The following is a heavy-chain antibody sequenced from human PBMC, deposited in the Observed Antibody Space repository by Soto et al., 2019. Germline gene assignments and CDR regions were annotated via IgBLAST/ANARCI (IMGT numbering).Heavy chain of an antibody. CDR1: GFTFSSYG. V-gene: IGHV3-33*01. D-gene: IGHD6-13*01. Sequence: GGSLRLSCASSGFTFSSYGMHWVRQAPGKGLEWVAVIWYDGSNKYYADSVKGRFTISRDNSKNTLYLQMNSLRAEDTAVYYCARDRGYSSSWFYYYGMDVWGQGTTVTVSS. J-gene: IGHJ6*02. CDR2: IWYDGSNK. CDR3: ARDRGYSSSWFYYYGMDV.